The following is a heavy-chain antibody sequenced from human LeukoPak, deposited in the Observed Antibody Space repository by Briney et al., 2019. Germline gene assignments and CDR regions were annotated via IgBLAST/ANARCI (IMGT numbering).Heavy chain of an antibody. D-gene: IGHD3-22*01. CDR1: GFAFSDFW. J-gene: IGHJ4*02. CDR3: ATSFDSSGNN. CDR2: IRQDGNAK. Sequence: GGSLRLSCTASGFAFSDFWMSWVRQAPGKGLEWVANIRQDGNAKYYVPSVRGRFTISRGNTKNSVYLQMNGLTAEDTALYYCATSFDSSGNNWGQGTLVTVSS. V-gene: IGHV3-7*01.